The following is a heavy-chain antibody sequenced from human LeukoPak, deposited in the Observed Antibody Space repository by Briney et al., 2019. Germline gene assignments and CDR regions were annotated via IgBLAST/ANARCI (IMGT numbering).Heavy chain of an antibody. CDR1: GFTFSNYW. CDR3: ARDGEGIMITFGGPYYYYGMDV. D-gene: IGHD3-16*01. CDR2: ISSSSSYT. V-gene: IGHV3-11*05. Sequence: GGSLRLSCAASGFTFSNYWMNWVRQAPGKGLEWVSYISSSSSYTNYADSVKGRFTISRDNAKNSLYLQMNSLRAEDTAVYYCARDGEGIMITFGGPYYYYGMDVWGQGTTVTVSS. J-gene: IGHJ6*02.